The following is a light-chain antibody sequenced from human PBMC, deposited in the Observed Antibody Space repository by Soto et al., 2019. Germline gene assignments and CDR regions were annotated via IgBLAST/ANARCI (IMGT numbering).Light chain of an antibody. CDR2: ATS. CDR1: QSVSSN. V-gene: IGKV3D-15*02. Sequence: TVMTQSPGTLSVSPGETVTVSCMASQSVSSNVAWYQQKPGQAPRLLMYATSTRATGIPARFSGSGSGTEFTLTISSLEFADFAVYYCKQYGSSPTFGGGTKVDIQ. CDR3: KQYGSSPT. J-gene: IGKJ4*01.